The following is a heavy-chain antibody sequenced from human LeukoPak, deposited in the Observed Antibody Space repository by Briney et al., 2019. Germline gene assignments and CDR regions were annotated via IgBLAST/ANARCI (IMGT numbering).Heavy chain of an antibody. CDR3: ARASTRSQNNRFDP. CDR2: ISSSSSYI. D-gene: IGHD4-17*01. CDR1: GFTFSSYS. Sequence: GGSLRLSCAASGFTFSSYSMNWVRQAPGKGLEWVSSISSSSSYIYYADSVKGRFTISRDNAKNSLYLQMNSLRAEDTAVYYCARASTRSQNNRFDPWGQGTLVTVTS. V-gene: IGHV3-21*01. J-gene: IGHJ5*02.